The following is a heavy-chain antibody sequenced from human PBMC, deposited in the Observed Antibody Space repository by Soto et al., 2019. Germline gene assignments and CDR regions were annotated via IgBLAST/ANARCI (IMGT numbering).Heavy chain of an antibody. J-gene: IGHJ3*02. V-gene: IGHV3-23*01. D-gene: IGHD3-22*01. CDR1: GFTFSSYA. CDR2: ISGSGGST. CDR3: AKDLNGDDSSGYYYGGIDAFDI. Sequence: GSLRPSCAASGFTFSSYAMSWVHQAPGKGLEWVSAISGSGGSTYYADSVKGRFTISRDNSKNTLYLQMNSLRAEDTAVYYCAKDLNGDDSSGYYYGGIDAFDIWGQGTMVTVS.